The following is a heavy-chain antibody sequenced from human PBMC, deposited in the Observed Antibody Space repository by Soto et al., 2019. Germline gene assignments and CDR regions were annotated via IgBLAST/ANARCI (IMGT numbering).Heavy chain of an antibody. Sequence: PGGSLRLSCAASGFTFSSYAMSWVRQAPGKGLEWVSAISGSGGSTYYADSVKGRFTISRDNSKNTLYLQMNSLRAEDTAVYYCAREGVAPLYYYYGMDVWGQGTTVTVSS. CDR3: AREGVAPLYYYYGMDV. V-gene: IGHV3-23*01. CDR1: GFTFSSYA. D-gene: IGHD5-12*01. J-gene: IGHJ6*02. CDR2: ISGSGGST.